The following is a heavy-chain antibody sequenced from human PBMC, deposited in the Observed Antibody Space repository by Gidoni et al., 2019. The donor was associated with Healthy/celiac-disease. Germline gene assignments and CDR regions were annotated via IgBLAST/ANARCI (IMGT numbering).Heavy chain of an antibody. V-gene: IGHV1-18*01. Sequence: QFQLVQSGAEVKKPGASVKVSCKASGYTFPTYCISWVRQAPGHGLEWMGWISGDNGNTNYVQNLQGRDTMTTDTSPSTAYMELRSLRSDDTAVYYCARVAAMVQGVIIGWFDPWGQGTLVTVSS. CDR1: GYTFPTYC. CDR2: ISGDNGNT. CDR3: ARVAAMVQGVIIGWFDP. J-gene: IGHJ5*02. D-gene: IGHD3-10*01.